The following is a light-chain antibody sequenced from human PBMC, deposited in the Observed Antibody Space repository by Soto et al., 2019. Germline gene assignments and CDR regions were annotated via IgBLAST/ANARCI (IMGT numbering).Light chain of an antibody. V-gene: IGKV1-5*03. CDR2: KAS. CDR3: QQYNSYSPT. CDR1: QSISVW. J-gene: IGKJ1*01. Sequence: DIQMTQSPSTLSASVGDRVTITCRASQSISVWLAWYQQKAGKAPNLLIYKASRLESGVPSRFSGSGSETEFTLTISGLQPGDSATYYCQQYNSYSPTFXQGTKADIK.